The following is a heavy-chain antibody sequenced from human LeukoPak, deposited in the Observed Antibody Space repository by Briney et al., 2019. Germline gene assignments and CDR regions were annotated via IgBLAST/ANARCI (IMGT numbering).Heavy chain of an antibody. V-gene: IGHV4-59*08. D-gene: IGHD1-26*01. Sequence: PSETLSLTCTVSGGSISSYYWSWIRQPQAKGLEWIGDIYYSGSTNYNPSLKSRVTISVDTSKNQFSLRLSSVTAADTAVYYSARLASGSYGPLTPFDYWGQGTLVTVSS. CDR2: IYYSGST. CDR3: ARLASGSYGPLTPFDY. CDR1: GGSISSYY. J-gene: IGHJ4*02.